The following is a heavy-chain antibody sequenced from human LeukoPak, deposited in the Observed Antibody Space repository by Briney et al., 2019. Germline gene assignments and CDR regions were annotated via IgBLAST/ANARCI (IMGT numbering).Heavy chain of an antibody. CDR2: ISHNGRP. D-gene: IGHD3-3*01. CDR1: GDSISNSY. CDR3: ARDHRLLSSKTWYYFGMDV. V-gene: IGHV4-59*12. J-gene: IGHJ6*02. Sequence: NPSETLSLTCTVSGDSISNSYWSWIRQPPGKGLEWIGYISHNGRPDYSPSLKSRVTISTDTSKNQFSLILTSVTAADTAVYFCARDHRLLSSKTWYYFGMDVWGQGTTVTVSS.